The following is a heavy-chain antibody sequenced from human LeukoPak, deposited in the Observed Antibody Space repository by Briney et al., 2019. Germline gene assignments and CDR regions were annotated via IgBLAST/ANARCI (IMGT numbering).Heavy chain of an antibody. CDR3: ARERYYDSSGYGI. V-gene: IGHV4-61*01. CDR2: IYYSGST. Sequence: SETLSLTCTVSGVSVSSGSYYWRWIRQPPGKGLEWIGYIYYSGSTNYNPSLRSRVTISIDTSKNQFSLKLSSVTAADTAVYYCARERYYDSSGYGIWGQGTMVTVSS. J-gene: IGHJ3*02. D-gene: IGHD3-22*01. CDR1: GVSVSSGSYY.